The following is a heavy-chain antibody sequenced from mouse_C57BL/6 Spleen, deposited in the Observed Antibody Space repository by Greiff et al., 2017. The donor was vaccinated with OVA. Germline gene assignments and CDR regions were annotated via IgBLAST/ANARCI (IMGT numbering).Heavy chain of an antibody. Sequence: QVQLQQPGAELVRPGSSVKLSCKASGYTFTSYWMHWVKQRPIQGLEWIGNIDPSDSETHYNQKFKDKATLTVDKSSSTAYMQLSSLTSEDSAVYYCATLTGTYWYFDVWGTGTTVTVSS. CDR2: IDPSDSET. CDR3: ATLTGTYWYFDV. CDR1: GYTFTSYW. V-gene: IGHV1-52*01. J-gene: IGHJ1*03. D-gene: IGHD4-1*01.